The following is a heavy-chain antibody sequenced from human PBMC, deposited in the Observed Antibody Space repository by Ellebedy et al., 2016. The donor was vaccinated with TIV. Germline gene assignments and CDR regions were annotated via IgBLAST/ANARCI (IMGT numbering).Heavy chain of an antibody. J-gene: IGHJ4*02. CDR3: ARYCSGGSCYDY. V-gene: IGHV4-34*01. CDR2: INHSGST. D-gene: IGHD2-15*01. Sequence: GSLRLXXAVYGGSFSGYYWSWIRQPPGKGLEWIGEINHSGSTNYNPSLKSRVTISVDTSKNQFSLKLSSVTAADMAVYYCARYCSGGSCYDYWGQGTLVTVSS. CDR1: GGSFSGYY.